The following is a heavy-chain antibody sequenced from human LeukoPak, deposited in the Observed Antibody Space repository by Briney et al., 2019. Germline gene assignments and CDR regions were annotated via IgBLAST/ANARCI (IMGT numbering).Heavy chain of an antibody. CDR3: ARGLGRYYYYCMDV. CDR2: IYYSGST. J-gene: IGHJ6*02. CDR1: GGSISSYY. Sequence: PSETLSLTCTVSGGSISSYYWSWIRQPPGKGLEWIGYIYYSGSTNYNPSLKRRVTISVDTSKNQFSLKLSSVTAADTAVYYCARGLGRYYYYCMDVWGQGTTVTVSS. V-gene: IGHV4-59*01. D-gene: IGHD5-12*01.